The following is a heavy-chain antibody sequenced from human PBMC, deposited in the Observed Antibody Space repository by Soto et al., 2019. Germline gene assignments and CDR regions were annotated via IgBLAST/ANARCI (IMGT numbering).Heavy chain of an antibody. CDR3: ARAPWRRGGMDV. D-gene: IGHD3-10*01. CDR1: GGTFSSYA. J-gene: IGHJ6*01. V-gene: IGHV1-69*13. Sequence: SVKVCCKASGGTFSSYAISWVLQAPGQGLEWMGGIIPIFGTANYAQKFQGRVTITADESTSTAYMELSSLRSEDTAVYYCARAPWRRGGMDVWGQGSTVTVSS. CDR2: IIPIFGTA.